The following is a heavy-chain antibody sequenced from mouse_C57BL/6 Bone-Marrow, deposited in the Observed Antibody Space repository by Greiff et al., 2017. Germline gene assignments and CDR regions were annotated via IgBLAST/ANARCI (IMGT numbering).Heavy chain of an antibody. D-gene: IGHD1-1*01. CDR1: GYTFTDYY. CDR2: IYPGSGNT. J-gene: IGHJ3*01. CDR3: ARRNYGSSFAY. V-gene: IGHV1-76*01. Sequence: VQLQQSGAELVRPGASVKLSCTASGYTFTDYYINWVKQRPGQGLEWIARIYPGSGNTYYNEKFKGKATLTAEKSSSTAYMQLSSLTSEDSAVYFCARRNYGSSFAYWGQGTLVTVSA.